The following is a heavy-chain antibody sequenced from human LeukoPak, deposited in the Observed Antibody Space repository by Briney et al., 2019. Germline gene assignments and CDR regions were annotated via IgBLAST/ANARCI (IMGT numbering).Heavy chain of an antibody. CDR1: GFTVNRTY. Sequence: GGSLRLSCAASGFTVNRTYMSWVRQAPGKGLEWVATMTGSSTIYYADSVKGRFTISRDNAKNSLYLQMNSLRDEDTAVYSCARAHTMLWEFDAFDIWGRGTKVTVSS. CDR3: ARAHTMLWEFDAFDI. V-gene: IGHV3-69-1*01. J-gene: IGHJ3*02. D-gene: IGHD3-10*01. CDR2: MTGSSTI.